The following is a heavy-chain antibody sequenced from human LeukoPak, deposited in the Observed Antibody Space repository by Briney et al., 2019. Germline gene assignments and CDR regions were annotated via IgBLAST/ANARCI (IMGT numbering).Heavy chain of an antibody. CDR1: GGSISSTTYY. Sequence: SETLSLTCTVSGGSISSTTYYWAWIGQPPGMGLEWIGSVYYGETTYYNPSLESRVTISVDTSKNQFSLRLNSVTAADTAVYYCARHEPSYFYYYMDVWGAGTTVIVSS. CDR2: VYYGETT. J-gene: IGHJ6*03. CDR3: ARHEPSYFYYYMDV. V-gene: IGHV4-39*01.